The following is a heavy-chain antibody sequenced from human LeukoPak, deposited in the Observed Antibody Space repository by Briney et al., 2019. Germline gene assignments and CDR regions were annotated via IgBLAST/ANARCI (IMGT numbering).Heavy chain of an antibody. CDR2: INHSGST. J-gene: IGHJ5*02. CDR1: GGSFSGYY. CDR3: ARGPPSPSDYVPSNWFDP. D-gene: IGHD3-16*01. V-gene: IGHV4-34*01. Sequence: PSETLSLTCAVYGGSFSGYYWSWIRQPPGKGLEWIGEINHSGSTNYNPSLKSRVTISVDTSKNQFSLKLSSVTAADTAVYYCARGPPSPSDYVPSNWFDPWGQGTLVIVSS.